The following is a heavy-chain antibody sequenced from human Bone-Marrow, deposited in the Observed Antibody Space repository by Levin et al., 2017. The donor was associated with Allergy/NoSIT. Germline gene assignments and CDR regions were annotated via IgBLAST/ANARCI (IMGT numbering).Heavy chain of an antibody. J-gene: IGHJ4*02. Sequence: WASVKVSCKVSGYSLSQLSVHWVRQAPGKGLEWMGGIDPEGGERIYAQKFQGRVTMTEDRPTDTAYMDLSSLRSDDRAVYYCAGYVTVPTTVSYEYWGQGTLVTVSS. V-gene: IGHV1-24*01. CDR2: IDPEGGER. CDR1: GYSLSQLS. D-gene: IGHD2-15*01. CDR3: AGYVTVPTTVSYEY.